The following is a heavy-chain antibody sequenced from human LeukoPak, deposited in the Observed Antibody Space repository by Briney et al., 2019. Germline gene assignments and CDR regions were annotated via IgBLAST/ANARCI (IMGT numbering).Heavy chain of an antibody. Sequence: GGSLRLSCAASGFTFSSYWKIWVRQAPGKGLEGVANIKQYGSEKYYVDSVKGRFTISRDNAKNSLYLQMSSLRAEDRAVYYCARDGAYYDFWSGQLDAFDIWGQGTMVTVSS. CDR2: IKQYGSEK. J-gene: IGHJ3*02. CDR3: ARDGAYYDFWSGQLDAFDI. D-gene: IGHD3-3*01. V-gene: IGHV3-7*01. CDR1: GFTFSSYW.